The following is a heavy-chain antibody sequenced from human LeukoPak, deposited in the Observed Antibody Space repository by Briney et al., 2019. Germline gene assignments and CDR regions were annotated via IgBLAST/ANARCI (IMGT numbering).Heavy chain of an antibody. CDR1: GFTFSSYE. V-gene: IGHV3-48*03. J-gene: IGHJ4*02. D-gene: IGHD2-15*01. CDR2: ISSSGSTI. CDR3: ARDRKYSCSGGSCYFDY. Sequence: GGSLRLSCAASGFTFSSYEMNWVRQAPGKGLEWVLYISSSGSTIYYADSVKGRFTISRDNAKNSLYLQMNSLRAEDTAVYYCARDRKYSCSGGSCYFDYWGQGTLVTVSS.